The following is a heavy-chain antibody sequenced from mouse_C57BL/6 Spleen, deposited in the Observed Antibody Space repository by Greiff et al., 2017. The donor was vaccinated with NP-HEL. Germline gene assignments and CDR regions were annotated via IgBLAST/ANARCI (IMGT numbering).Heavy chain of an antibody. J-gene: IGHJ2*01. Sequence: QVQLQQSGPELVKPGASVKISCKASGYAFSSSWMNWVKQRPGKGLEWIGRIYPGDGDTNYNGKFKGQATLTADKPPSTAYMQLSSLTSEDSAVYFCARDDPYFDSWGQGTTLTVSS. CDR2: IYPGDGDT. CDR1: GYAFSSSW. CDR3: ARDDPYFDS. V-gene: IGHV1-82*01.